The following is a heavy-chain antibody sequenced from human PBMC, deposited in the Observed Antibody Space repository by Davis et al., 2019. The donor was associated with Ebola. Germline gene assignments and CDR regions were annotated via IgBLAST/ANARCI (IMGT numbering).Heavy chain of an antibody. CDR2: INQDGSEK. J-gene: IGHJ4*02. Sequence: GESLKISCAASGFTFSTYWMTWVRQAPGKGLEWVANINQDGSEKYYGDSVKGRFTISRDNAKNSLYLQMNSLRAEDTAVYFCARDSSGWRPLDYWGQGTLVTVSS. D-gene: IGHD6-19*01. CDR1: GFTFSTYW. V-gene: IGHV3-7*03. CDR3: ARDSSGWRPLDY.